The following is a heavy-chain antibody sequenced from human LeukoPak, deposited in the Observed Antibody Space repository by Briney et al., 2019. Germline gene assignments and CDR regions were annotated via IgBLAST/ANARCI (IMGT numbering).Heavy chain of an antibody. D-gene: IGHD3-10*01. J-gene: IGHJ6*02. CDR1: GGSFSGYY. CDR3: ARAPKRSHWYYYGSGKSYYYYYGMDV. CDR2: INHSGST. V-gene: IGHV4-34*01. Sequence: KPSETLSLTCAVYGGSFSGYYWSWIRQPPGKGLEWIGEINHSGSTNYNPSLKSRVTISVDTSKNQFSLKLSSVTAADTAVYYCARAPKRSHWYYYGSGKSYYYYYGMDVWGQGTTVTVSS.